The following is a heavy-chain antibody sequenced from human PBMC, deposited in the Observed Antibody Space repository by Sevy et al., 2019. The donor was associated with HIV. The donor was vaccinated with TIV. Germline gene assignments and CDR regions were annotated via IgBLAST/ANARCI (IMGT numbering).Heavy chain of an antibody. CDR2: IGTLGDT. CDR3: VRGLQTHCDRTACPLDH. CDR1: GFSFSDSD. D-gene: IGHD2-21*01. J-gene: IGHJ4*02. Sequence: GGSLRLSCAGYGFSFSDSDMHWVRHPTGKSLEWISSIGTLGDTFYADSVKGRFTISRDNAKSSLYLQMGNLRAGETALYYCVRGLQTHCDRTACPLDHWGQGTLVTVSS. V-gene: IGHV3-13*01.